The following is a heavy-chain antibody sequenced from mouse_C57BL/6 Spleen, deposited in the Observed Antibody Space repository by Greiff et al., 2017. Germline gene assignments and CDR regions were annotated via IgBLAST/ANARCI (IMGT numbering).Heavy chain of an antibody. CDR3: ARYDYDWFAY. Sequence: EVKLQESGPGLVKPSQSLSLTCSVTGYSITSGYYWNWIRQLPGNKLEWMGYISYDGSNNYNPSLKNRISITRDTSKNQFFLKFNSVTTEDTATYYCARYDYDWFAYWGQGTLVTVSA. V-gene: IGHV3-6*01. CDR1: GYSITSGYY. D-gene: IGHD2-4*01. CDR2: ISYDGSN. J-gene: IGHJ3*01.